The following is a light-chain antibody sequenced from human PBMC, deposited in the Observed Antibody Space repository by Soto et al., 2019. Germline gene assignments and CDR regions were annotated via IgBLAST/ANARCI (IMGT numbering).Light chain of an antibody. CDR3: QQYNNWPGT. CDR2: GAS. Sequence: EIVLTQSPGTLSVSPGERATLSCRASQSVSSKLAWYQQKPGQAPRLLFYGASTGATGIPARFSGSGSETEFTLSICSLQSEDFAVYYCQQYNNWPGTLGQGTKVEIK. V-gene: IGKV3-15*01. CDR1: QSVSSK. J-gene: IGKJ1*01.